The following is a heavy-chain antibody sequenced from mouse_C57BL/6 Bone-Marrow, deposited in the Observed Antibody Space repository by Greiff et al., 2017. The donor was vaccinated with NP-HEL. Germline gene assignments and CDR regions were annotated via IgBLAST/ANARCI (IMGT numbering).Heavy chain of an antibody. Sequence: DVHLVESGGGLVQPKGSLKLSCAASGFSFNTYAMNWVRQAPGKGLEWVARIRSKSNNYATYYADSVKDRFTISRDDSESMLYLQMDNLKTEDTARYYCVRQGTGTDYWGQGTTLTVSS. CDR3: VRQGTGTDY. J-gene: IGHJ2*01. V-gene: IGHV10-1*01. D-gene: IGHD4-1*01. CDR1: GFSFNTYA. CDR2: IRSKSNNYAT.